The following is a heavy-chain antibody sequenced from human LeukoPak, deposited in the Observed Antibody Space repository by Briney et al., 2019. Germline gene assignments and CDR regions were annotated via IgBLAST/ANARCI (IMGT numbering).Heavy chain of an antibody. V-gene: IGHV4-34*01. CDR1: GGSFSGYY. Sequence: SETLSLTCAVYGGSFSGYYWSWIRQPPGKGLEWIGEINHSGSTNYNPSLKSRVTISVDTSKNQFSLKLSSVTAADTAVYYCASKTRTRYCTNGVCYGDYWGQGTLVTASS. CDR3: ASKTRTRYCTNGVCYGDY. J-gene: IGHJ4*02. CDR2: INHSGST. D-gene: IGHD2-8*01.